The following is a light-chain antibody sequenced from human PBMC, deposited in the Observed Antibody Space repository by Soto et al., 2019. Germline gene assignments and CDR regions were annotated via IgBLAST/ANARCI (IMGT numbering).Light chain of an antibody. J-gene: IGKJ1*01. CDR1: QSLLQTNGYNY. CDR3: MQALQTPWA. CDR2: LGS. Sequence: DIVMTQSPLSLPVTPGEPASISCRSSQSLLQTNGYNYLDWYLQKPGQSPQLLIYLGSNRDYGVPDRFSGSGSGTDFTLKISRVEAEDVGVYYCMQALQTPWAFGQGTKVAIK. V-gene: IGKV2-28*01.